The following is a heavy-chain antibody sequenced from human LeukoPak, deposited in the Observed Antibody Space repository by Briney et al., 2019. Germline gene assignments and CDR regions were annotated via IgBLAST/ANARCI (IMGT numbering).Heavy chain of an antibody. V-gene: IGHV4-4*02. CDR2: IYHSGST. J-gene: IGHJ5*02. CDR3: ARGLERWQQLVRRWFDP. Sequence: SETLSLTCAVSGGSISSSNWWSWVRQPPGKGLEWIGEIYHSGSTNYHPSLKSRVTISVDKSKNQFSLKLSSVTAADTAVYYCARGLERWQQLVRRWFDPWGQGTLVTVSS. CDR1: GGSISSSNW. D-gene: IGHD6-13*01.